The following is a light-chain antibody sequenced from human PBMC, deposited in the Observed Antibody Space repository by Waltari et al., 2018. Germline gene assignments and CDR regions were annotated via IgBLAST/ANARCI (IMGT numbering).Light chain of an antibody. CDR1: ENISSY. CDR2: GAS. V-gene: IGKV1-39*01. CDR3: QQSYSTPFT. Sequence: RARENISSYLNWYQHKPRKGPKLLISGASSWQSGVPSRFSGSGAGTDVTLSSSCLQPEDFATYYCQQSYSTPFTFGPGTKVDI. J-gene: IGKJ3*01.